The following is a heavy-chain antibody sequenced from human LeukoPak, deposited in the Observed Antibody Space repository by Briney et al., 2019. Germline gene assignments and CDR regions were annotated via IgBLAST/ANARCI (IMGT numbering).Heavy chain of an antibody. J-gene: IGHJ4*02. V-gene: IGHV3-21*01. CDR2: ISSSSSYI. CDR1: GLTFSSYS. CDR3: ARAYCSGGSCYPLDY. D-gene: IGHD2-15*01. Sequence: GGSLRLSCAASGLTFSSYSMNWVRQAPGKGLEWVSSISSSSSYIYYADSVKGRFTISRDNAKNSLYLQMNSLRAEDTAVYYCARAYCSGGSCYPLDYWGQGTLVTVSS.